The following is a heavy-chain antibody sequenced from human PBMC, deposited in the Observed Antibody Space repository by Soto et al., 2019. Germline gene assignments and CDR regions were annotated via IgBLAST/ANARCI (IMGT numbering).Heavy chain of an antibody. CDR1: GGSISSSSYY. CDR2: IYYSGST. Sequence: PSETLSLTCTVSGGSISSSSYYWGWIRQPPGKGLEWIGSIYYSGSTYYNPSLKNRVTISVDTSKNQFSLNLSSVTAADTAVYYCARTYTDAFDIWGQGTMVTVSS. J-gene: IGHJ3*02. V-gene: IGHV4-39*07. CDR3: ARTYTDAFDI. D-gene: IGHD2-2*02.